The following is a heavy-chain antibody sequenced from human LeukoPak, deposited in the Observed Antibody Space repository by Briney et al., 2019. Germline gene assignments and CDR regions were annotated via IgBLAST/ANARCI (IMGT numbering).Heavy chain of an antibody. J-gene: IGHJ6*03. CDR1: GFTVGSYV. CDR3: AKEIYSSSSGYYMDV. Sequence: GGSLRLSCAASGFTVGSYVMNWVRQAPGKELEWVSAISGSGDTTYYADSVKGRFTISRDNSKNTLYPQMNSLRAEDTAVYYCAKEIYSSSSGYYMDVWGKGTTVTVSS. CDR2: ISGSGDTT. V-gene: IGHV3-23*01. D-gene: IGHD6-6*01.